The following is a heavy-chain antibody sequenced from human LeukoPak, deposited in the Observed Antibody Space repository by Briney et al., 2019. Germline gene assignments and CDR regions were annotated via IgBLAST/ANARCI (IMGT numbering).Heavy chain of an antibody. V-gene: IGHV3-23*01. CDR1: GFTFSSYA. J-gene: IGHJ4*02. CDR3: AKDILYLFYDSSGYYDY. Sequence: GGSLRLSCAASGFTFSSYAMSWVRQAPGKGLEWVSAISGSGGSTYYADSVKGRFTISRDNSKNTLYLQMNSLRAEDTAVYYCAKDILYLFYDSSGYYDYWGQGTLVTVSS. D-gene: IGHD3-22*01. CDR2: ISGSGGST.